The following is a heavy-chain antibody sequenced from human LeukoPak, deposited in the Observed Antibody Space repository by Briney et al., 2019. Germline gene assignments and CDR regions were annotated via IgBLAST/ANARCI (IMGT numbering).Heavy chain of an antibody. D-gene: IGHD2-15*01. CDR3: ARVGAARYYYYMDV. J-gene: IGHJ6*03. CDR1: GFTFSSYW. CDR2: IKQDGSEE. V-gene: IGHV3-7*01. Sequence: GGSLRLSCAASGFTFSSYWMSWVRQAPGEGLEWVANIKQDGSEEYYVDSLRGRFTVSRDNAKNSLYLQINSLRAGDTAVYYCARVGAARYYYYMDVWGKGTTVTVSS.